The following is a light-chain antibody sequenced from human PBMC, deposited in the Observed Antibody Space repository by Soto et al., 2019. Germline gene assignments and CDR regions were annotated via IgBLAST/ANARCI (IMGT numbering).Light chain of an antibody. CDR3: QKYDGQWT. V-gene: IGKV3-20*01. CDR1: QTVNSNF. Sequence: EVVLTQSPGTLSLSPGERATLSCWASQTVNSNFLAWYLQKPGQAPRLLIYASSRRATGIPDRFSGSGSGTDFTLTVSRLEPEDFGVYFCQKYDGQWTFGQGTKVEIK. CDR2: ASS. J-gene: IGKJ1*01.